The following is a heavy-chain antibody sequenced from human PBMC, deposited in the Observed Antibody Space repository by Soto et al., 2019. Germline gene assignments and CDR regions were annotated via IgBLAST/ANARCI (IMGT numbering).Heavy chain of an antibody. V-gene: IGHV4-30-2*01. D-gene: IGHD1-1*01. CDR3: ARDQLEGNWFDP. Sequence: QLQLQESGSGLVRPSQTLSLTCAVSGGSISSGGYSWNWIRQPPGKGLEWIGYIYHSGSTRYKPSIKSRVTISVDKSTNQFSLKLSSVTAADTAVYYCARDQLEGNWFDPWGQGTLVTVSS. CDR1: GGSISSGGYS. J-gene: IGHJ5*02. CDR2: IYHSGST.